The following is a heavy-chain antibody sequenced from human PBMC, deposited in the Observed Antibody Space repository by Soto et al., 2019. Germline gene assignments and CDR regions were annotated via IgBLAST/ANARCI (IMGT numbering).Heavy chain of an antibody. Sequence: GGSLRLSCAASGFTFSSYGMTWVRQAPGKGLEWVSFSSAAGAGTYYADSVKGRFTISRDNSKNTLYLQMTSLRADDTAVYYCAKDRRAGGNYGFYSDFWGQGALVTVSS. CDR1: GFTFSSYG. CDR2: SSAAGAGT. CDR3: AKDRRAGGNYGFYSDF. V-gene: IGHV3-23*01. J-gene: IGHJ4*02. D-gene: IGHD1-7*01.